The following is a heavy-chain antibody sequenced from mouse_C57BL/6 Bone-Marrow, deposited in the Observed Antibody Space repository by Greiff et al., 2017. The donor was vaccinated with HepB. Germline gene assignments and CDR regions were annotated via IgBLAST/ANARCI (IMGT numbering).Heavy chain of an antibody. D-gene: IGHD2-4*01. V-gene: IGHV14-4*01. Sequence: EVKLMESGAERGRPGSSAPLCWTARGINSQKDYMHWVKQRPEHGLEWIGWIDPENGDTEYASKFQGKATITADTSSNTAYLQLSSLTSEDTAVYYCTTGFHYDIACFPYRGQWALATASA. CDR3: TTGFHYDIACFPY. J-gene: IGHJ3*01. CDR2: IDPENGDT. CDR1: GINSQKDY.